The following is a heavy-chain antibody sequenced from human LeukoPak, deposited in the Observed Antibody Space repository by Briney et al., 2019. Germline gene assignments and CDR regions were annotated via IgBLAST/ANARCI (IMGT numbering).Heavy chain of an antibody. CDR2: IYSSGST. J-gene: IGHJ5*02. V-gene: IGHV4-61*02. CDR1: GGSISSETYY. CDR3: ARGGRGFDP. Sequence: SETLSLTCTVSGGSISSETYYWPWVRQPAGKGLEWIGRIYSSGSTSYNPSLKSRVTISVDTSKNQFSLELNSVTASDTAVYYCARGGRGFDPWGQGTLVTVSS.